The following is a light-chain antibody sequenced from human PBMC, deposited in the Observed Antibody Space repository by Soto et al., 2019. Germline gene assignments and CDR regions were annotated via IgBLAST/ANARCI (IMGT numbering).Light chain of an antibody. CDR2: EDN. V-gene: IGLV6-57*02. J-gene: IGLJ2*01. CDR3: QSYDSSSHVV. Sequence: NFMLTQPHSVSESPGKTVTISCAASSGSIASNFVQWYQQRPGSAPTTVIFEDNQRPSGVPDRFSGSIDSSSNSASLTISALKTEDEADYYCQSYDSSSHVVFGGGTKLTVL. CDR1: SGSIASNF.